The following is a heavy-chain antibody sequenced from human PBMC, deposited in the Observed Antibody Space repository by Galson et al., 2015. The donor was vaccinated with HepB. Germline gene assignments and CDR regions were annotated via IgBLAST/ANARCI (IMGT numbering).Heavy chain of an antibody. CDR3: ARVRTPSQTYSSGWYYFDY. D-gene: IGHD6-19*01. CDR2: IIPILGTA. J-gene: IGHJ4*01. V-gene: IGHV1-69*13. CDR1: GSTFSSYA. Sequence: SVKVSCKASGSTFSSYAISWVRQAPGQGLEWMGGIIPILGTANYAQKFQGRATITADESTSTAYMELSSLRSEDTAVYYCARVRTPSQTYSSGWYYFDYWGQGTLVTVSS.